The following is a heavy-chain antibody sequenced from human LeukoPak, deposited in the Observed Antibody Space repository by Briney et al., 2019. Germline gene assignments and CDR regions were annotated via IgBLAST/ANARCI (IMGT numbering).Heavy chain of an antibody. CDR2: INPNSGGT. V-gene: IGHV1-2*02. CDR1: GYTFTGYY. Sequence: ASVKVSCKASGYTFTGYYMHWARQAPGQGLEWMGWINPNSGGTNYAQKFQGRVIMTEDTSTDTAYMELSSLRSEDTAVYYCATGRGALDYWGQGTLVTVSS. J-gene: IGHJ4*02. D-gene: IGHD7-27*01. CDR3: ATGRGALDY.